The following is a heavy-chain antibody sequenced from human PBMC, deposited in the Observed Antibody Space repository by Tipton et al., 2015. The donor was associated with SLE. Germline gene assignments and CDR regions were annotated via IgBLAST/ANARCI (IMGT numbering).Heavy chain of an antibody. CDR2: INHSGRT. V-gene: IGHV4-34*01. CDR3: ARDQWAAAGGRAAHWFGP. D-gene: IGHD6-13*01. CDR1: GGSFSGYY. J-gene: IGHJ5*02. Sequence: TLSLTCAVYGGSFSGYYWSWIRPPPGKGLGWIGEINHSGRTKYNSSLKSRATISVDTSKSQLFLKLYSVTAADTAVYYCARDQWAAAGGRAAHWFGPWGQGTLVTVSS.